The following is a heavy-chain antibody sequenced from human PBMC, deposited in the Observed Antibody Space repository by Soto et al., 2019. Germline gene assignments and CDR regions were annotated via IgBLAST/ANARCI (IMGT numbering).Heavy chain of an antibody. CDR3: ASVLGSRRSGSYPSY. V-gene: IGHV3-48*01. D-gene: IGHD3-10*01. J-gene: IGHJ4*02. Sequence: EVQLVESGGGLVQPGGSLRLSCAASGFSISDCSMNWVRRAPGKGLEWISYISTNNDAIYYADSVKGRFTISRDNAKNSLYLQINSLRAEDTSLYYCASVLGSRRSGSYPSYWGQGPLVTASS. CDR2: ISTNNDAI. CDR1: GFSISDCS.